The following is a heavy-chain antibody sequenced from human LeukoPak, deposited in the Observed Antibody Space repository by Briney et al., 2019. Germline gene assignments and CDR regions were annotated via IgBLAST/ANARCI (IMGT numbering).Heavy chain of an antibody. CDR3: ARDAGGCSSTSCYTDAFDI. Sequence: ASVKVSCKASGYTLTSYAMHWVRQAPGQRLEWMGWINAGNGNTKYSQKFQGRVTITRDTSASTAYMELSSLRSEDTAVYYCARDAGGCSSTSCYTDAFDIWGQGTMVTVSS. V-gene: IGHV1-3*01. D-gene: IGHD2-2*02. CDR2: INAGNGNT. CDR1: GYTLTSYA. J-gene: IGHJ3*02.